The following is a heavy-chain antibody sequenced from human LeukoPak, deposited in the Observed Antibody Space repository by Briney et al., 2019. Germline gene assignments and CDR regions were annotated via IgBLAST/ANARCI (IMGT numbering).Heavy chain of an antibody. D-gene: IGHD4-11*01. V-gene: IGHV3-48*04. CDR2: ISSSGGST. CDR3: ARVRYSNYYFDY. CDR1: GFTFSSYT. J-gene: IGHJ4*02. Sequence: PGGSLRLSCAASGFTFSSYTVNWIRQAPGKGLEWVSYISSSGGSTYYADSVKGRFTISRDNAKNSLYLQMNSLRAEDTAVYYCARVRYSNYYFDYWGQGNLVTVSS.